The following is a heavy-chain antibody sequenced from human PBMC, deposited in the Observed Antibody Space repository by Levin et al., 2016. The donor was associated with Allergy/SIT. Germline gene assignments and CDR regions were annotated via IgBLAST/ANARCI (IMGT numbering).Heavy chain of an antibody. CDR3: TELGIGY. CDR2: IRSETDGGET. V-gene: IGHV3-15*01. CDR1: GFTFSSYS. D-gene: IGHD7-27*01. J-gene: IGHJ4*02. Sequence: GESLKISCAASGFTFSSYSMNWVRQAPGKGLEWVGRIRSETDGGETEYGAPAKGRFTISRDDSKNTLYLQMNSLKSEDKAVYYCTELGIGYWGQGTLVTVSS.